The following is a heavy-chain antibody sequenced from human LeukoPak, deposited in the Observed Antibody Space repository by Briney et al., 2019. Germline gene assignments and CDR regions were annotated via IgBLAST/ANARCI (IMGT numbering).Heavy chain of an antibody. D-gene: IGHD3-22*01. V-gene: IGHV4-34*01. CDR3: ARGGYDSSGYYYYYYYMDV. CDR1: GGSFSGYY. Sequence: PSETLSLTCAVCGGSFSGYYWSWIRQPPGKGLEWIGEINHSGSTNYNPSLKSRVTISVDTPKNQFSLKLSSVTAADTAVYYCARGGYDSSGYYYYYYYMDVWGKGTTVTVSS. CDR2: INHSGST. J-gene: IGHJ6*03.